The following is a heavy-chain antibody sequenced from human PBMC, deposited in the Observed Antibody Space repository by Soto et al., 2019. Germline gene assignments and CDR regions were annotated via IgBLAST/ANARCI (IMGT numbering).Heavy chain of an antibody. J-gene: IGHJ6*02. D-gene: IGHD3-22*01. Sequence: SETLSLTCTVYGGSISSYYWSWIRQPPGKGLEWIGYIYYSGSTNYNPSLKSRVTISVDTSKNQFSLKLSSVTAADTAVYYCARGPYYYDSSGYYRRFSFYYYGMDVWGQGTTVTVSS. CDR3: ARGPYYYDSSGYYRRFSFYYYGMDV. V-gene: IGHV4-59*01. CDR2: IYYSGST. CDR1: GGSISSYY.